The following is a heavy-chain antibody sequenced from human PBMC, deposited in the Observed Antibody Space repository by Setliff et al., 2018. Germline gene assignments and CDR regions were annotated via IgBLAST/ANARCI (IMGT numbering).Heavy chain of an antibody. Sequence: GGSLRLSCAASGFTFSDYYMSWIRQAPGKGLEWVSYITSSGTTTFYTDSVKGRFTISRDEAKNSLYLQMNSLRTEDTAVYYCARSAVAVPGQFYFDNWGQGTQVTVSS. CDR2: ITSSGTTT. V-gene: IGHV3-11*04. CDR3: ARSAVAVPGQFYFDN. J-gene: IGHJ4*02. D-gene: IGHD6-19*01. CDR1: GFTFSDYY.